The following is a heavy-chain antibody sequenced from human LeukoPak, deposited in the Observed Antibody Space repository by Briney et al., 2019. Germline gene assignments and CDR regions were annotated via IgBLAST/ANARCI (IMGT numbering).Heavy chain of an antibody. CDR3: ATSPNYDFWSGYSDYYGMDV. CDR2: MNPNSGNT. CDR1: GYTFTSYD. J-gene: IGHJ6*02. V-gene: IGHV1-8*01. Sequence: GASVKVSCKASGYTFTSYDINWVRQATGQGLEWMGWMNPNSGNTGYAQKFQGRVTMTEDTSTDTAYMELSSLRSEDTAVYYCATSPNYDFWSGYSDYYGMDVWGQGTTVTVSS. D-gene: IGHD3-3*01.